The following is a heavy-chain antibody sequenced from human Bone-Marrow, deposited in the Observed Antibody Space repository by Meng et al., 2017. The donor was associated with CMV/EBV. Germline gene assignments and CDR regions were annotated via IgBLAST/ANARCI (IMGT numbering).Heavy chain of an antibody. CDR1: GGSIKLPNW. CDR3: ARRVPRGDYGGNSGDY. V-gene: IGHV4-4*01. D-gene: IGHD4-23*01. Sequence: SGGSIKLPNWLTWVRQSPGKGLEWIGEIYYRESTNYNPSLESRVTISLDESKNQFSLRLSSVTAADTAIYFCARRVPRGDYGGNSGDYWGQGFLVTVSS. J-gene: IGHJ4*02. CDR2: IYYREST.